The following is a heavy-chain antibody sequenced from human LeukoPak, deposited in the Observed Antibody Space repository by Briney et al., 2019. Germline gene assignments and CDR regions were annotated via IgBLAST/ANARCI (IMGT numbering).Heavy chain of an antibody. CDR3: AKGNWNYPLDY. V-gene: IGHV3-23*01. CDR2: ISGSGGGT. D-gene: IGHD1-7*01. CDR1: GFTFSNYA. Sequence: GGSLRLSCAASGFTFSNYAMSWVRQAPGKGLEWVSAISGSGGGTYYADSVKGRFTISRDNSKNTLYMQMNSLRAEDTAVYYCAKGNWNYPLDYWGQGTLVTVSS. J-gene: IGHJ4*02.